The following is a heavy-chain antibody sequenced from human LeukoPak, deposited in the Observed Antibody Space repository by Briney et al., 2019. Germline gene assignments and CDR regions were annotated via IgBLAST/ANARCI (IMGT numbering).Heavy chain of an antibody. CDR1: GYSFTSYW. CDR2: IHPADSDT. J-gene: IGHJ4*02. Sequence: GESLRISCNGSGYSFTSYWIGWVRQMPGKGLEWMGIIHPADSDTRFSPSFLGQVTISADKSINTAYLQWSRLKASDTAIYYCARMDDYGDYGIYWGQGTLVTVSS. CDR3: ARMDDYGDYGIY. V-gene: IGHV5-51*01. D-gene: IGHD4-17*01.